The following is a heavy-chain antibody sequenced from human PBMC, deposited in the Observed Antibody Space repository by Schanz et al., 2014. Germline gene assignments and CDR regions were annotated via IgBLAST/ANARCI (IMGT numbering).Heavy chain of an antibody. CDR3: ATLDYADSVS. D-gene: IGHD4-17*01. J-gene: IGHJ5*02. Sequence: QVQLVQSGAEVKKPGASVKVSCKASGYTFTTFGISWVRQAPGQGLEWMGRIVPIAGITNYAQRFQGRVTITADKSSDTAYMELNSLNSDDTAVYYCATLDYADSVSWGQGTLVTVSS. CDR1: GYTFTTFG. V-gene: IGHV1-18*01. CDR2: IVPIAGIT.